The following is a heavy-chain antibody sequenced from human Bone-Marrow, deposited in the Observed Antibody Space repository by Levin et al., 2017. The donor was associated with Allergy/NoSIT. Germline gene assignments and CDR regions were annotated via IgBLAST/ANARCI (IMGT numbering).Heavy chain of an antibody. Sequence: GESLKISCTASGLTFSDNWMHWVRQIPGKGLMWLSRIDSDGTTTSYADTVRGRFTISRDNAKNTVYLQMDSLRAEDTAVYYCVSGYYYNGVDFWGQGTLVTVSS. J-gene: IGHJ4*02. D-gene: IGHD3-22*01. V-gene: IGHV3-74*03. CDR2: IDSDGTTT. CDR3: VSGYYYNGVDF. CDR1: GLTFSDNW.